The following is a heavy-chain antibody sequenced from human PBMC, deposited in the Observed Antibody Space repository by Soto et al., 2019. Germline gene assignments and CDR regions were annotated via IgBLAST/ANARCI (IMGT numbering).Heavy chain of an antibody. CDR3: ARRGYSGYDSSHWFDP. Sequence: GASVKVSCTASGGTFSSYAISWVRQAPGQGLEWMGGIIPIFGTANYAQKFQGRVTITADESTSTAYMELSSLRSEDTAVYYCARRGYSGYDSSHWFDPWGQGTLVTVSS. D-gene: IGHD5-12*01. V-gene: IGHV1-69*13. CDR1: GGTFSSYA. CDR2: IIPIFGTA. J-gene: IGHJ5*02.